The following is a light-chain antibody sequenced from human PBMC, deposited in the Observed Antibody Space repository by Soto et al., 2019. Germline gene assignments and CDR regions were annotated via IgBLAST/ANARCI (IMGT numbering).Light chain of an antibody. CDR3: LQDNTYPFT. V-gene: IGKV1-17*01. CDR2: AAS. CDR1: QGINNH. J-gene: IGKJ3*01. Sequence: DIQMTQSPSSLSASVGDRVTITCRASQGINNHLGWYQQRPGKAPKRLIYAASNLEGGVPSRFRVSGPVTESTLTNRGLQPEDGAPYECLQDNTYPFTFGPGTRVDVK.